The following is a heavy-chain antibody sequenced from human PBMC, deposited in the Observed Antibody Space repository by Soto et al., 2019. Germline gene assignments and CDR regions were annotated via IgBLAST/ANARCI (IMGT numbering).Heavy chain of an antibody. Sequence: QVQLQESGPGLVKPSGTLSLTCAVSSGSISSSNWWSWVRQPPGKGLEWIGEIYHSGSTNYNPSLKSRVTISVDTSKNQFSLNLSSVTAADTAVYYCASKVGRDHAFDIWGQGTMVTVSS. CDR1: SGSISSSNW. CDR2: IYHSGST. CDR3: ASKVGRDHAFDI. J-gene: IGHJ3*02. V-gene: IGHV4-4*02.